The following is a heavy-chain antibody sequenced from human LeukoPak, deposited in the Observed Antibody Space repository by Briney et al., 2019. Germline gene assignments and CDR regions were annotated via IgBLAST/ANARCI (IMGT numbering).Heavy chain of an antibody. J-gene: IGHJ4*02. CDR2: ISDSGSNT. D-gene: IGHD6-19*01. CDR3: ARDGSFSSGWYGFYDY. Sequence: PGGSLRLSCAASGFTFSDNYMSWIRQAPGKGLEWVSYISDSGSNTYYADSVKGRFTISRDNARNSLYLQMNSLRAEDTAVYYCARDGSFSSGWYGFYDYWGQGTLVTVSS. V-gene: IGHV3-11*01. CDR1: GFTFSDNY.